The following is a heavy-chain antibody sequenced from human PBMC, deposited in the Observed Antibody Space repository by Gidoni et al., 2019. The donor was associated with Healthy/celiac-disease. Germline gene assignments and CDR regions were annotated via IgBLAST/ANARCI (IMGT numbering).Heavy chain of an antibody. CDR2: IYSGGST. V-gene: IGHV3-53*04. Sequence: EVQLVESGGGLVQPGGSLRLSCAASGFTVRSNYMSWVRQAPGKGLEWVSVIYSGGSTYYADSVKGRFTISRHNSKNTLYLQMNSLRAEDTAVYYCARDRTRQVGIAAVYGMDVWGQGTTVTVSS. J-gene: IGHJ6*02. CDR3: ARDRTRQVGIAAVYGMDV. CDR1: GFTVRSNY. D-gene: IGHD6-13*01.